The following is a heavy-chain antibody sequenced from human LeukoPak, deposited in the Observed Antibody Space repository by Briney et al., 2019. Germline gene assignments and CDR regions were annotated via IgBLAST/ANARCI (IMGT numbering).Heavy chain of an antibody. Sequence: ASVKVSCKASGYTFTSYGISWVRQAPGQGLEWMGWISAYNGNTNYAQKLQGRVTMTTDTSTSTAHMELRSLRSDDTAVYYCARVPEDIVVVPAALPDYWDQGTLVTVSS. CDR3: ARVPEDIVVVPAALPDY. V-gene: IGHV1-18*01. J-gene: IGHJ4*02. D-gene: IGHD2-2*01. CDR2: ISAYNGNT. CDR1: GYTFTSYG.